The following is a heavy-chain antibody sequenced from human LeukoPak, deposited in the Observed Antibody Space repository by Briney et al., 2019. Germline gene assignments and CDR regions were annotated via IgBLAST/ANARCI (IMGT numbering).Heavy chain of an antibody. CDR2: IWYDGSNK. CDR3: AKTGSGWSDY. J-gene: IGHJ4*02. D-gene: IGHD6-19*01. CDR1: GFTFSSYG. V-gene: IGHV3-33*06. Sequence: PGRSLRLSCAASGFTFSSYGMHWVRQAPGKGLEWVAVIWYDGSNKYYADSVKGRFTISRDNSKNTLYLQMNSLRAEDTAVYYCAKTGSGWSDYWGQGTLVTVSS.